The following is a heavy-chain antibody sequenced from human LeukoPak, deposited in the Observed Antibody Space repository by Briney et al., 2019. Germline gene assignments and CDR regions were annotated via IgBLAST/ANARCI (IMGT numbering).Heavy chain of an antibody. V-gene: IGHV3-23*01. Sequence: GRSLRLSCAASGFTFSSYAMSWVRQAPGKGLEWVSAISGSGGSTYYADSVKGRFTISRDNSKNTLYLQMNSLRAEDTAVYYCARLDGYYDSSGYLSDWGQGTLVTVSS. J-gene: IGHJ4*02. CDR1: GFTFSSYA. CDR2: ISGSGGST. CDR3: ARLDGYYDSSGYLSD. D-gene: IGHD3-22*01.